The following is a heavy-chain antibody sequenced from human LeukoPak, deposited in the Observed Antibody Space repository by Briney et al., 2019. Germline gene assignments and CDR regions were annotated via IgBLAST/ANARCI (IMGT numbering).Heavy chain of an antibody. V-gene: IGHV3-30*02. CDR2: IRYDGSHK. CDR3: ARGADLDYGDYPSWFDP. J-gene: IGHJ5*02. Sequence: GGSLRLSCAASRFIFSNYGMHWVRQAPGKGLESVAFIRYDGSHKYYADSVKGRFTISRDNSKNTLYLHMNSLRAEDTAVYYCARGADLDYGDYPSWFDPWGQGTLVTVSS. CDR1: RFIFSNYG. D-gene: IGHD4-17*01.